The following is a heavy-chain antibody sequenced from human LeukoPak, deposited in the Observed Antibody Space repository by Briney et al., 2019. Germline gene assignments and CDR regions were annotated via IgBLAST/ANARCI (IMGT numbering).Heavy chain of an antibody. CDR1: GFTFSSYA. CDR3: AKLPVAGLYFDY. J-gene: IGHJ4*02. Sequence: PGGSLRLSCAASGFTFSSYAMTWVRQAPGKGLEWISAISGSGGRTYYADSVKGRFTISRDNSKNTLYLQMNSLGVEDTAAYYCAKLPVAGLYFDYWGQGTLVTVSS. D-gene: IGHD6-19*01. CDR2: ISGSGGRT. V-gene: IGHV3-23*01.